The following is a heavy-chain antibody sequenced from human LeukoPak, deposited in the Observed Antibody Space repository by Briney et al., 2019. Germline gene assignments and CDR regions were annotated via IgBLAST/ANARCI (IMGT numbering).Heavy chain of an antibody. D-gene: IGHD2-8*01. Sequence: PGGSLRLSCAASGFTFSNAYMNWVRQAPGKGLEWVGRIKPKTDGETTEYAAPVKGRFSISRDDSKNMLYLQMNSLKTEDTAVYYCARDLGYCTNGVCHTRFDYWGQGTLVAVSS. CDR1: GFTFSNAY. V-gene: IGHV3-15*07. CDR2: IKPKTDGETT. J-gene: IGHJ4*02. CDR3: ARDLGYCTNGVCHTRFDY.